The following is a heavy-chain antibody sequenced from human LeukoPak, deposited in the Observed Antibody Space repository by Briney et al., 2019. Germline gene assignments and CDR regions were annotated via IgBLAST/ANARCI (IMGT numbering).Heavy chain of an antibody. J-gene: IGHJ4*02. D-gene: IGHD3-9*01. Sequence: PSETLSLTCTVSGGSISSYYWSWIRQPPGKGLEWIGYIYYSGSTNSNPSLKSRVTISVDTSKNQFSLKLSSVTAADTAVYYCARALGYFDWLLPAFDYWGQGTLVTVSS. CDR2: IYYSGST. V-gene: IGHV4-59*01. CDR1: GGSISSYY. CDR3: ARALGYFDWLLPAFDY.